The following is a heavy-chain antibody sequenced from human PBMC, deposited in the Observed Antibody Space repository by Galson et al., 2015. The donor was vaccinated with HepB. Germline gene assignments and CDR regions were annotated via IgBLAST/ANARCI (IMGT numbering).Heavy chain of an antibody. CDR1: GDSVSSNGVA. D-gene: IGHD1/OR15-1a*01. V-gene: IGHV6-1*01. J-gene: IGHJ3*02. Sequence: CAISGDSVSSNGVAWNWIRQSPSRGLEWLGRAYRGSNEYAESVRSRITINPDTSKNQFSLHVDAVTPEDTAVYYCARGANNSFDIWGQVTMVTVSS. CDR3: ARGANNSFDI. CDR2: AYRGSN.